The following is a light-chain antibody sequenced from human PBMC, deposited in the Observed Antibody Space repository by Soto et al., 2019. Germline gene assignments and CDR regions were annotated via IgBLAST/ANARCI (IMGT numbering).Light chain of an antibody. CDR2: SNN. CDR3: AAWDDSLVGLV. Sequence: QSVLTQPPSASGTPGQRVTISCSGSNSNIGSNTVNWYQQLPGTAPKLLIYSNNQRPSRVPDRFSGSKSGTSASLAISGLQSEDEADYYCAAWDDSLVGLVFGGGTKLTVL. V-gene: IGLV1-44*01. CDR1: NSNIGSNT. J-gene: IGLJ2*01.